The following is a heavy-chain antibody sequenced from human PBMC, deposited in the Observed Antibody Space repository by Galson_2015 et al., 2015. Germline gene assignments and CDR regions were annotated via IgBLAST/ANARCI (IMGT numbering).Heavy chain of an antibody. CDR1: GFTFSSYA. CDR2: INLDGRDK. Sequence: SLRLSCAASGFTFSSYAMSWVRQAPGKGLEWVANINLDGRDKYYVDSVRGRFTISRDNARNSLYLQMNSLRVEDAAVYYCARQRGYSYGYNDYWGQGTLVTVSS. D-gene: IGHD5-18*01. CDR3: ARQRGYSYGYNDY. V-gene: IGHV3-7*01. J-gene: IGHJ4*02.